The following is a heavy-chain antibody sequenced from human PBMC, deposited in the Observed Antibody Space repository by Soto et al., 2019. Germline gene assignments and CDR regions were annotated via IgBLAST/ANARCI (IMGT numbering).Heavy chain of an antibody. Sequence: EVQLLESGGGLVQPGGSLRLSCAASGFTFSSYAMNWVRQAPGKGLEWVSVISGSGDSTYYADSVKGRFTISRDNSKNTLYLQMNSLRAEDTAVYYCARRSSSWYFDCWGHVTLVTVSS. CDR3: ARRSSSWYFDC. CDR1: GFTFSSYA. J-gene: IGHJ4*01. CDR2: ISGSGDST. D-gene: IGHD6-13*01. V-gene: IGHV3-23*01.